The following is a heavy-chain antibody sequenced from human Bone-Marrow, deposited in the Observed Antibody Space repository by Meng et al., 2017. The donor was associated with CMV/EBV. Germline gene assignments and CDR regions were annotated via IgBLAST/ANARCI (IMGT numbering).Heavy chain of an antibody. V-gene: IGHV4-39*07. CDR2: IYYSGST. D-gene: IGHD3-3*01. J-gene: IGHJ5*02. Sequence: GSLRLSCTVSGGSISSSSYYWGWIRQPPGKGLEWIGSIYYSGSTYYNPSLKSRVTISVDTSKNQFSLKLSSVTAADTAVYYCARVDYDFWSGYWRLDPWGQGTLVTVSS. CDR3: ARVDYDFWSGYWRLDP. CDR1: GGSISSSSYY.